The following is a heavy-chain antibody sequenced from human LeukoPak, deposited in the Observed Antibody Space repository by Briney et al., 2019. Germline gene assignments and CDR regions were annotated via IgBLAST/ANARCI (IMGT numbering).Heavy chain of an antibody. V-gene: IGHV4-34*01. J-gene: IGHJ5*02. CDR1: GGSFSGYY. D-gene: IGHD6-6*01. Sequence: SETLSLTCAVYGGSFSGYYWSWIRQPPGKGLEWIGEINHSGSTNYNPSLKSRVTISVDTSKNQLSLKLSSVTAADTAVYYCAREVIAAHNWFDPWGQGTLVTVSS. CDR2: INHSGST. CDR3: AREVIAAHNWFDP.